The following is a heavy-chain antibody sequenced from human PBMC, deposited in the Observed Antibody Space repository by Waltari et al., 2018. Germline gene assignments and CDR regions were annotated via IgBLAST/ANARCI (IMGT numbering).Heavy chain of an antibody. D-gene: IGHD6-19*01. CDR3: ARDSSSGWYPIGY. CDR2: IDSSGTGK. J-gene: IGHJ4*02. CDR1: GFTLSDHE. V-gene: IGHV3-48*03. Sequence: EVQLVESGGGWVQPGGSLRLSCATFGFTLSDHEMSWVRQAPGKGLEWVSYIDSSGTGKYYADSVKGRFTISRDNAEKSLYLQMNSLRAEDTAVYYCARDSSSGWYPIGYWGQGTLVTVSS.